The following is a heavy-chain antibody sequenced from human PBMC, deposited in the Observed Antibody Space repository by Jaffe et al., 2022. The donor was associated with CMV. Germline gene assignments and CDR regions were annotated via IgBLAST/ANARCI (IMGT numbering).Heavy chain of an antibody. V-gene: IGHV4-34*01. CDR1: GGSFSGYY. J-gene: IGHJ6*03. CDR2: INHSGST. D-gene: IGHD2-15*01. CDR3: ARGRIKSPLRYYYYYMDV. Sequence: QVQLQQWGAGLLKPSETLSLTCAVYGGSFSGYYWSWIRQPPGKGLEWIGEINHSGSTNYNPSLKSRVTISVDTSKNQFSLKLSSVTAADTAVYYCARGRIKSPLRYYYYYMDVWGKGTTVTVSS.